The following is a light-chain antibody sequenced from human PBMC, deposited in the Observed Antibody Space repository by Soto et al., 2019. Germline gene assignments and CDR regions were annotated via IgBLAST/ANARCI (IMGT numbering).Light chain of an antibody. Sequence: QSVLTQPPSASETPGQRVTISCSGTISNIGSNHVYWYQQLPGMAPTLLIYRNNQRPSGVPDRFSGSKSGTSASLAISGLRSEDEADYYCATWDDRLSGRGVFGTGTKVTVL. J-gene: IGLJ1*01. CDR1: ISNIGSNH. CDR2: RNN. V-gene: IGLV1-47*01. CDR3: ATWDDRLSGRGV.